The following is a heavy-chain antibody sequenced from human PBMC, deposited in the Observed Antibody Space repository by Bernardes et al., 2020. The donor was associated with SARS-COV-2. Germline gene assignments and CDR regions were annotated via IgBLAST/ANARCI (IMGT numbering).Heavy chain of an antibody. J-gene: IGHJ4*02. CDR1: GGSISSSSYY. CDR3: ANSGPRGPFDY. Sequence: SETLSLTCTVSGGSISSSSYYWGWIRQPPGKGLEWIGSIYYSGSTYYNPSLKSRVTISVDTSKNQFSLKLSSVTAADTAVYYCANSGPRGPFDYWGQGTLVTVSS. CDR2: IYYSGST. V-gene: IGHV4-39*01. D-gene: IGHD5-12*01.